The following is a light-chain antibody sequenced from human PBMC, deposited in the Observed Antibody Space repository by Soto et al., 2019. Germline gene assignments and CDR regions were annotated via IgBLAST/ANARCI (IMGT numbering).Light chain of an antibody. V-gene: IGLV2-11*01. CDR2: DVS. CDR1: SSHVGGYNY. Sequence: QSALPQPRAVSGYPGQSVTISCNGTSSHVGGYNYASWYQQHPGKAPKLMIHDVSTRPSGVPDRFSGSKSGNTASLTISGFHSKDEDDYYCCSYAGSYSYVFGTGTKVNV. CDR3: CSYAGSYSYV. J-gene: IGLJ1*01.